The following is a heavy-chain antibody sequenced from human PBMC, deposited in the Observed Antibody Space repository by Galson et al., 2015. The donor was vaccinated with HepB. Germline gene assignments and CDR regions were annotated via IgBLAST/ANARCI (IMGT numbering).Heavy chain of an antibody. CDR2: ISYDGSNK. J-gene: IGHJ3*01. Sequence: SLRLSCAASGFPFQSYAMHWVRQAPGKGLEWLAVISYDGSNKYYSDYVKGRITISRDNSKNTLYLQMNSLRAEDTAIYYCARDLPQLYNTDWFGAFDFWGQGTMVTVSS. D-gene: IGHD3-10*01. V-gene: IGHV3-30-3*01. CDR1: GFPFQSYA. CDR3: ARDLPQLYNTDWFGAFDF.